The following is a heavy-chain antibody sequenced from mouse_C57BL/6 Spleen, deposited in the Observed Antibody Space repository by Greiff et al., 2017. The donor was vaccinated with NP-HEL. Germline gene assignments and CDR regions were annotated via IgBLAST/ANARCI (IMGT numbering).Heavy chain of an antibody. CDR1: GYSITSGYG. D-gene: IGHD3-3*01. Sequence: EVQLQQSGPGLVKPSQSLSLTCIVTGYSITSGYGWNWFRQFPGNYLEWLGYIRYSGSTNYNPSLKSRISITRDTSKNQFFLQLNSVTTEYKATYYGARTSRIKYWSQDTTLTVSS. CDR3: ARTSRIKY. V-gene: IGHV3-1*02. CDR2: IRYSGST. J-gene: IGHJ2*01.